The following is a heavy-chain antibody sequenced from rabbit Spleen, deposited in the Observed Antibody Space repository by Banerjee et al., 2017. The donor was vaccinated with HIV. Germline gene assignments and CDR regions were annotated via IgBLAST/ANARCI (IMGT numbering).Heavy chain of an antibody. CDR1: GFSFSSSSY. CDR2: IDTCSSGLT. V-gene: IGHV1S45*01. CDR3: TGNTSSSYSRYGMAL. J-gene: IGHJ6*01. D-gene: IGHD1-1*01. Sequence: QEQLVESGGGLVQPEGSLTLTCTASGFSFSSSSYMCWVRQAPGKGLEWIACIDTCSSGLTYFEGWVNGRIACSKTTSTTVSMQMTRLTAADTSSDFCTGNTSSSYSRYGMALWGPGTLVTVS.